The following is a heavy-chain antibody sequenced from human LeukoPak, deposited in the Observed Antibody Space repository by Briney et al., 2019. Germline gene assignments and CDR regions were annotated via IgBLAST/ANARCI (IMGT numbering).Heavy chain of an antibody. CDR1: GGSFSGYY. V-gene: IGHV4-34*01. CDR2: INHSGST. J-gene: IGHJ4*02. Sequence: SETLSLTCAVYGGSFSGYYWSWTRQPPGKGLEWIGEINHSGSTNYNPSLESRVTISVDTSKNQFSLKLSSVTAADTAVYYCARGLPTIFGVVTAGIFDYWGQGTLVTVSS. D-gene: IGHD3-3*01. CDR3: ARGLPTIFGVVTAGIFDY.